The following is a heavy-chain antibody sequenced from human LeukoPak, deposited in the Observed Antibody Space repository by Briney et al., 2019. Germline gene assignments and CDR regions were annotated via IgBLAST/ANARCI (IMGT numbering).Heavy chain of an antibody. V-gene: IGHV3-30*04. CDR2: ISYDGSHD. CDR3: ARQPVGPIYFDY. D-gene: IGHD1-14*01. CDR1: EFTFSRYT. J-gene: IGHJ4*02. Sequence: GSLLLSCAASEFTFSRYTMHWVRQAPGKGLEWVALISYDGSHDNYADSVKGRFTISRDNSKNTLYLQMSSLRVEDTAVYYCARQPVGPIYFDYWGQGTLVTVSS.